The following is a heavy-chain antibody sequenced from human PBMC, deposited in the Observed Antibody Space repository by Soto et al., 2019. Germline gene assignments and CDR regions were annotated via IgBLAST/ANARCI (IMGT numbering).Heavy chain of an antibody. J-gene: IGHJ3*02. Sequence: GASVKLSCKASGYTFTSYAMHWVRQAPGQRLEWMGWINAGNGNTKYSQKFQGRVTITRDTSASTAYMELSSLRSEDTAVYYCAAMITFGGVWVGAFDIWGQGTMVTVSS. CDR3: AAMITFGGVWVGAFDI. D-gene: IGHD3-16*01. CDR1: GYTFTSYA. CDR2: INAGNGNT. V-gene: IGHV1-3*01.